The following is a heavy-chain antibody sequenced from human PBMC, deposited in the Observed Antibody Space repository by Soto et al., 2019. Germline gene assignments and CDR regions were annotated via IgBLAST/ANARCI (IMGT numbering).Heavy chain of an antibody. CDR2: ISYDGSDK. V-gene: IGHV3-30-3*01. Sequence: GGSLRLSCAASGFTFSSYAMHWVRQAPGKGLEWVAVISYDGSDKYYADSVRGQFTISRDNSKNTLYLQMNSLRVEDTAMYYCARVKVGAESPRAYYRYGLDVWVQRTTVTVSS. J-gene: IGHJ6*02. CDR1: GFTFSSYA. CDR3: ARVKVGAESPRAYYRYGLDV.